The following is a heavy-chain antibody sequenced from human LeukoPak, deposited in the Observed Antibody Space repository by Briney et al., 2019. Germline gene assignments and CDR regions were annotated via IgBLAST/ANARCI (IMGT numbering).Heavy chain of an antibody. Sequence: SETVSLTCTVSGASINSDYWGWIRQPPGEGLEWIGYIYYSGSTTYNPSLKSRVSISVDTSKIQFSLELRSVTAADTAVYYCATYGVRQVRAFDIWGPGTMVTVSS. D-gene: IGHD4-17*01. CDR3: ATYGVRQVRAFDI. CDR2: IYYSGST. CDR1: GASINSDY. V-gene: IGHV4-59*01. J-gene: IGHJ3*02.